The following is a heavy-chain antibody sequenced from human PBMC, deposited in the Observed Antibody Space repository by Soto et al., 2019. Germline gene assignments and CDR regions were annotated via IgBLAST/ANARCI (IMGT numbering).Heavy chain of an antibody. CDR3: AKIYYDFWSGYLDYYYYYGMDV. V-gene: IGHV3-23*01. D-gene: IGHD3-3*01. CDR1: ECNFRNYG. J-gene: IGHJ6*01. CDR2: ISGSGGST. Sequence: RLCYAASECNFRNYGMSWIRQTPGKLLECVSAISGSGGSTYYADSVKGRFTISRDNSKNTLYLQMNSLRAEDTAVYYCAKIYYDFWSGYLDYYYYYGMDVWGQGNTVIVFS.